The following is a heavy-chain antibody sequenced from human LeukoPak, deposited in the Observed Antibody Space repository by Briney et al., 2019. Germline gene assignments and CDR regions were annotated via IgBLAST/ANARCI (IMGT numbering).Heavy chain of an antibody. CDR3: ARDSSAYQTPEI. CDR1: GGSISSYY. Sequence: PWETLSLTCNVSGGSISSYYLSWMRQPPGKGLEWIGNIYYSGSTNYNPSLNSRVTISVDTFKNQFSLKLSSVTAADTAVYYCARDSSAYQTPEIWGQGTTVTVSS. V-gene: IGHV4-59*01. CDR2: IYYSGST. J-gene: IGHJ3*02. D-gene: IGHD1-14*01.